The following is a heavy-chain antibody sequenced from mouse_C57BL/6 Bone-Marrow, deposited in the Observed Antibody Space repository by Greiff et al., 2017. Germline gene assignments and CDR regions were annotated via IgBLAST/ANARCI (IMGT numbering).Heavy chain of an antibody. CDR1: GYTFTSYG. D-gene: IGHD3-2*02. V-gene: IGHV1-81*01. CDR2: IYPRSGNT. CDR3: ARSRQLRLRYFDV. J-gene: IGHJ1*03. Sequence: VQGVESGAELARPGASVKLSCKASGYTFTSYGISWVKQRTGQGLEWIGEIYPRSGNTYYNEKFKGKATLTADKSSSTAYMELRSLTSEDSAVYFCARSRQLRLRYFDVWGTGTTVTVSS.